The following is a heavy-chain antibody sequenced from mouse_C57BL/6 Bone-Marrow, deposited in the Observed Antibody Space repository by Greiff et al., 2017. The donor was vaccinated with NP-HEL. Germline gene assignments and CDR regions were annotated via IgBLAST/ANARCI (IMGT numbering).Heavy chain of an antibody. D-gene: IGHD1-1*01. V-gene: IGHV1-15*01. CDR2: IDPETGGT. J-gene: IGHJ1*03. CDR3: TIYYYGSPWYFDV. CDR1: GYTFTDYE. Sequence: QVQLQQSGAELVRPGASVTLSCKASGYTFTDYEMHWVKQTPVHGLEWIGAIDPETGGTAYNQKFKGKAILTADKSSSPAYMELRSLTSEDSAVYYCTIYYYGSPWYFDVWGTGTTVTVSS.